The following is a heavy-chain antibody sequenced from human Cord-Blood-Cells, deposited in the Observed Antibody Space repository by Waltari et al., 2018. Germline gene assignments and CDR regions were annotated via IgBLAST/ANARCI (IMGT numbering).Heavy chain of an antibody. V-gene: IGHV3-53*01. Sequence: EVQLVESGGGLIQPGGSLRLSCAASGFTVSSNYMSWVRQAPGKGLEWGSVIYSGGSTYYADSVKGRFTISRDNSKNTLYLQMNSLRAEDTAVYYCARVAVMTMGSFDYWGQGTLVTVSS. CDR1: GFTVSSNY. CDR2: IYSGGST. J-gene: IGHJ4*02. CDR3: ARVAVMTMGSFDY. D-gene: IGHD3-10*01.